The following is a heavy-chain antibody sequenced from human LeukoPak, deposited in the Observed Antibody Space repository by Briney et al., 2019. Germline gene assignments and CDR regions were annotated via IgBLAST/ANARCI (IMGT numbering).Heavy chain of an antibody. V-gene: IGHV3-21*06. CDR2: ISRRSESI. CDR3: AVVGALYYFDY. Sequence: GGSLRLSCAASGFTFSSYSMNWVRQVPGKGPEWVSSISRRSESISYADSVKGRFTISRDNAKSSLHLQMNSLRAEDTAVYYCAVVGALYYFDYWGQGTLVTVSS. D-gene: IGHD1-26*01. J-gene: IGHJ4*02. CDR1: GFTFSSYS.